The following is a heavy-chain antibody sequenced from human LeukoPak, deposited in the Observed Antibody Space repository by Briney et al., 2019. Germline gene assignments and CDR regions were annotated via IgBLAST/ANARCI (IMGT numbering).Heavy chain of an antibody. CDR3: ARDFTSPSPGDI. J-gene: IGHJ4*02. CDR2: ISGSGGST. D-gene: IGHD3-10*01. CDR1: GFTFSSYA. Sequence: GGSLRLSCAASGFTFSSYAMSWVRQAPGKGLEWVSAISGSGGSTYYADSVKGRFTISRDNAKNSLYLQMNSLRAEDTAVYYCARDFTSPSPGDIWGQGILVTVSS. V-gene: IGHV3-23*01.